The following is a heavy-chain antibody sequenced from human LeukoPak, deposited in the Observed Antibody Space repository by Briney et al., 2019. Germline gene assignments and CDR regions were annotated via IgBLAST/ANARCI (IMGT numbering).Heavy chain of an antibody. CDR1: GGSFSGYY. D-gene: IGHD3-16*01. CDR2: INHSGST. J-gene: IGHJ4*02. Sequence: SETLSLTCAVYGGSFSGYYWSWIRQPPGKGLEWIGEINHSGSTNYNPSLKSRVTISVDTSKNQFSLKLRSVTAADTAVYYCARQYDHEPFDYWGQGTLVTVSS. CDR3: ARQYDHEPFDY. V-gene: IGHV4-34*01.